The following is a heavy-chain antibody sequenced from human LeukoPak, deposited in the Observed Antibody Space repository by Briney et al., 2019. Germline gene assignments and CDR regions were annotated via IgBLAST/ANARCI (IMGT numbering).Heavy chain of an antibody. CDR3: ARDAPRDLYYYYYYYMDV. CDR1: GGSISSGSYY. Sequence: PSQTLSLTCTVSGGSISSGSYYWSWIRQPAGKGLECIGRIYTSGSTNYNPSLKSRVTISVDTSKNQFSLKLSSVTAADTAVYYCARDAPRDLYYYYYYYMDVWGKGTTVTVSS. J-gene: IGHJ6*03. CDR2: IYTSGST. V-gene: IGHV4-61*02. D-gene: IGHD2-21*02.